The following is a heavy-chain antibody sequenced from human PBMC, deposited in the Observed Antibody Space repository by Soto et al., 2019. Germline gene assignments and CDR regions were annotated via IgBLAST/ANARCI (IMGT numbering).Heavy chain of an antibody. J-gene: IGHJ5*02. Sequence: GGSLRLSCAASGFTFSSYAMSWVRQAPGKGLEWVSVIRYSGGSTYYADSMKGRFTISRDQSKSTLYLQVNSLRAEDTATYYCARDVGSSGSSRWFDTWGQGTLVTSPQ. D-gene: IGHD3-10*01. V-gene: IGHV3-23*01. CDR2: IRYSGGST. CDR1: GFTFSSYA. CDR3: ARDVGSSGSSRWFDT.